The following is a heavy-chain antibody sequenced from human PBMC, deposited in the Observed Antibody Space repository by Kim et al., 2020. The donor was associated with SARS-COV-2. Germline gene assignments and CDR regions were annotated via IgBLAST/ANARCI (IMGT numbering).Heavy chain of an antibody. CDR3: AGEGIAAAEGWFDP. D-gene: IGHD6-13*01. CDR2: TA. V-gene: IGHV1-69*01. Sequence: TANDAQKFQGRVTITADESTGTAYMELSSLRSEDTAVYYCAGEGIAAAEGWFDPWGQGTLVTVSS. J-gene: IGHJ5*02.